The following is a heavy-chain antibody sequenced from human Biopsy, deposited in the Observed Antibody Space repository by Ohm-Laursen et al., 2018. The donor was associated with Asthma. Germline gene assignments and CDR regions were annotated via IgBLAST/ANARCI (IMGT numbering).Heavy chain of an antibody. J-gene: IGHJ5*02. Sequence: SSVKVSCKASGGTFSNYVFSWVRQAPGQGLEWMGGIIPMFGTTKYAQKFQARVSITADEATSTVYMELSSLRSEDTAVYYCARVLTTKEGDTWFDPWGQGTLVTVSS. CDR2: IIPMFGTT. D-gene: IGHD4-11*01. CDR1: GGTFSNYV. V-gene: IGHV1-69*01. CDR3: ARVLTTKEGDTWFDP.